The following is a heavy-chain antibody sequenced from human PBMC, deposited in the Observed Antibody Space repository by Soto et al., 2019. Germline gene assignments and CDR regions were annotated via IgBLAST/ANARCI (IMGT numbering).Heavy chain of an antibody. V-gene: IGHV3-30-3*01. J-gene: IGHJ5*02. Sequence: GGSLRLSCAASGFTFSSYAMHWVRQAPGKGLEWVAVISYDGSNNYYADSVKGRFTISRDNSKNTLYLQMNSLRAEDTAVYYCARELSGPKWFGEYNWFDPWGQGTLVTVSS. CDR1: GFTFSSYA. D-gene: IGHD3-10*01. CDR2: ISYDGSNN. CDR3: ARELSGPKWFGEYNWFDP.